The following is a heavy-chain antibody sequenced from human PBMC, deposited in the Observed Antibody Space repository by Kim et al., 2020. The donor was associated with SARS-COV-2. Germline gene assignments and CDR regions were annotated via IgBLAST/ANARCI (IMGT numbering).Heavy chain of an antibody. V-gene: IGHV3-33*01. J-gene: IGHJ4*02. Sequence: KYYGDSVEGRFPISRDNSKNTVYLQLNSLRGEDTAVYFCATIAVAGSYFDYWGQGTLVTVSS. CDR2: K. CDR3: ATIAVAGSYFDY. D-gene: IGHD6-19*01.